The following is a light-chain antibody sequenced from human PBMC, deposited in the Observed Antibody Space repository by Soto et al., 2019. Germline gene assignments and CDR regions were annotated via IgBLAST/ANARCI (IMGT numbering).Light chain of an antibody. CDR1: QSVSSGS. V-gene: IGKV3-20*01. Sequence: EIVLTQSPGTLSLSPGERATLSCRASQSVSSGSLAWYQQKPGQAPRLLLYGASNRATGIPDRVSGSGSGTDFTLTISRLEPEEFAVYSCQQYGTSPYTFGQGTKLEIK. J-gene: IGKJ2*01. CDR3: QQYGTSPYT. CDR2: GAS.